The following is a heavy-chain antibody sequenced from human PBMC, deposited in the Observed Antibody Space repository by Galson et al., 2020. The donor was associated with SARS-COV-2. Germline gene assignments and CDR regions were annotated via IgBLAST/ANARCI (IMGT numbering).Heavy chain of an antibody. CDR2: IYPGDSDT. CDR3: ARRGRYFDWLLNGWDDRRNDAFDI. J-gene: IGHJ3*02. D-gene: IGHD3-9*01. V-gene: IGHV5-51*01. CDR1: GYSFTSYW. Sequence: GESLKISCKGSGYSFTSYWIGWVRQMPGKGLEWMGIIYPGDSDTRYSPSFQGQVTISADKSISTAYLQWSSLKASDTAMYYCARRGRYFDWLLNGWDDRRNDAFDIWGQGTMVTVSS.